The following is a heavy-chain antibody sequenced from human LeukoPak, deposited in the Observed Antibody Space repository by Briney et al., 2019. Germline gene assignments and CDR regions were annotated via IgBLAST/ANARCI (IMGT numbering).Heavy chain of an antibody. D-gene: IGHD2-8*02. CDR3: AKGGRDTGGNWFDP. V-gene: IGHV3-23*01. Sequence: GGSLRLSCAASGFTFSNYAMTWVRQAPGKGLEWVSGTSGGGGNTYYADSVKGRFTISRDNSKKTVHLQMSSLRAEDTAVYYCAKGGRDTGGNWFDPWGQGTLATVSS. CDR2: TSGGGGNT. CDR1: GFTFSNYA. J-gene: IGHJ5*02.